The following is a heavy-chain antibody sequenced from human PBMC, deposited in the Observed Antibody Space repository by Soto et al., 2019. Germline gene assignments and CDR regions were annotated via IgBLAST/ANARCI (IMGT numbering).Heavy chain of an antibody. CDR1: GFTFSSYA. V-gene: IGHV3-30-3*01. CDR3: ASSEGDRAFDI. J-gene: IGHJ3*02. Sequence: QVQLVESGGGVVQPGRSLRLSCAASGFTFSSYAMHWVRQAPGKGLEWVAVISYDGSNKYYADSVKGRFTISRDNSKNTLYLQMNSLRAEDTAVYYCASSEGDRAFDIWGQGTMVTVSS. CDR2: ISYDGSNK. D-gene: IGHD2-21*01.